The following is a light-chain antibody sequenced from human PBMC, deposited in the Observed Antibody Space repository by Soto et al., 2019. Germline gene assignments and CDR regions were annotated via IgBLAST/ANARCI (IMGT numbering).Light chain of an antibody. CDR1: QSVTWY. CDR3: QQRTNWLT. Sequence: EIVLTQSPATLSLSPGERATLSCRASQSVTWYLAWYQQKPVQAPRLLIYDATNRATGIPARFSGSGSGTDFTLTISSLEPEDFAVYYCQQRTNWLTFGGGTRVEI. CDR2: DAT. J-gene: IGKJ4*01. V-gene: IGKV3-11*01.